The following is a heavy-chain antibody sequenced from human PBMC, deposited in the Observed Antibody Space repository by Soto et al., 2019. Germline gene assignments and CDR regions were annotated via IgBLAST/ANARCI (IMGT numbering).Heavy chain of an antibody. J-gene: IGHJ6*02. V-gene: IGHV1-69*04. D-gene: IGHD3-22*01. CDR2: IIPILGIA. Sequence: GASVKVSCKASGYTFTGYYMHWVRQAPGQGLEWMGRIIPILGIANYAQKFQGRVTITADKSTSTAYMELSSLRSEDTAVYYCARGPDYYYDSSGYLPRDYYGMDVWGQGTTVTVSS. CDR1: GYTFTGYY. CDR3: ARGPDYYYDSSGYLPRDYYGMDV.